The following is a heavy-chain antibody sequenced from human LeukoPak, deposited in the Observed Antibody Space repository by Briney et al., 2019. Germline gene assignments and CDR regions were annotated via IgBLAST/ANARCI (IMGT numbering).Heavy chain of an antibody. Sequence: GASVKVSCKTSGYTFTGNFMHWVRRAPGQGLEWRGWINPNSGDTMYSQNFQGRVTMSWDTSISTAYMELNRLTSDDTAVYYCARDYDILTGYFSPPDYWGQGTLVTVSS. J-gene: IGHJ4*02. CDR3: ARDYDILTGYFSPPDY. CDR1: GYTFTGNF. V-gene: IGHV1-2*02. CDR2: INPNSGDT. D-gene: IGHD3-9*01.